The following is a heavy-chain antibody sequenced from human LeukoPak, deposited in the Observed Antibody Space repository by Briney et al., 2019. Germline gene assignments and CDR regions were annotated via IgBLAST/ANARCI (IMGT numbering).Heavy chain of an antibody. D-gene: IGHD5-18*01. J-gene: IGHJ5*02. Sequence: PSETLSLTCTVSGGSLSGSSYYWGWIRQPPGKGLDWIVSIHYSGTTHYNPSLKSRVTIFVDTSKNQFSLKVSSVTAADTAVYYCAREVLVYTAMVGFDPWGQGTLVTVSS. CDR1: GGSLSGSSYY. V-gene: IGHV4-39*02. CDR3: AREVLVYTAMVGFDP. CDR2: IHYSGTT.